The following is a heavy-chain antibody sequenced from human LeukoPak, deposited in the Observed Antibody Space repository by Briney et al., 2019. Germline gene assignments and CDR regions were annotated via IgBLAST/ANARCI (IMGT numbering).Heavy chain of an antibody. Sequence: GASVKVSCKASGYTFTGYYMHWVRRAPGQGLEWMGWINPNSGGTNYAQKFQGRVTMTRDTSISTAYMELSRLRSDDTAVYYCARSGSDWLLTSTGYFDYWGQGTLVTVSS. CDR3: ARSGSDWLLTSTGYFDY. CDR1: GYTFTGYY. CDR2: INPNSGGT. V-gene: IGHV1-2*02. D-gene: IGHD3-9*01. J-gene: IGHJ4*02.